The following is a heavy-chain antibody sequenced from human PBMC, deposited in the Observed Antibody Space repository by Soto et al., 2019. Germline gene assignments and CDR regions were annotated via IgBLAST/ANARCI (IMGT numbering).Heavy chain of an antibody. D-gene: IGHD2-2*02. V-gene: IGHV4-61*01. Sequence: SETLSLTCTVSGGSVSSGSYYWSWIRQPPGKGLEWVGYIYYSGSTNYNPSLKSRVTISLDTSKNQFSLKMRSVTAADTAVYYCAREKGYCSSTSCYTRFNWFDPWGQGTLVTVSS. J-gene: IGHJ5*02. CDR2: IYYSGST. CDR3: AREKGYCSSTSCYTRFNWFDP. CDR1: GGSVSSGSYY.